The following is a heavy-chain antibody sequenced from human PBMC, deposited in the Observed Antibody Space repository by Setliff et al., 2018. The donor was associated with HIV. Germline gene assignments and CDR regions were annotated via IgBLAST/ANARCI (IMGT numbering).Heavy chain of an antibody. Sequence: PSETLSLTCNVSGGSISSYYWSWIRLPPGKGLEWIGYIYYSGTADYNPSPKSRATISIDTSNNQFALKLTSMTAADTAVYFCARLKSASGYFGFDSWGQGTLVTVSS. CDR2: IYYSGTA. V-gene: IGHV4-59*08. CDR3: ARLKSASGYFGFDS. J-gene: IGHJ4*02. D-gene: IGHD5-12*01. CDR1: GGSISSYY.